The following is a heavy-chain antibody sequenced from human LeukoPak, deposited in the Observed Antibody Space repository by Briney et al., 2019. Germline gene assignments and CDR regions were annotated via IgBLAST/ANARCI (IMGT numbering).Heavy chain of an antibody. CDR1: GFTFSSYG. V-gene: IGHV3-33*06. CDR3: AKDSGIVVVTFYFDY. Sequence: GGSLRLSCAASGFTFSSYGMHWVRQAPGKGLERVAVIWYDGSNKYYADSVKGRFTISRDNSKNTLYLQMNSLRAEDTAVYYCAKDSGIVVVTFYFDYWGQGTLVTVSS. D-gene: IGHD2-21*02. J-gene: IGHJ4*02. CDR2: IWYDGSNK.